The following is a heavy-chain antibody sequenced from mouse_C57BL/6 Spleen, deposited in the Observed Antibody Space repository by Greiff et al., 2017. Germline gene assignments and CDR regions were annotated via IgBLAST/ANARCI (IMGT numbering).Heavy chain of an antibody. V-gene: IGHV5-17*01. D-gene: IGHD2-3*01. CDR1: GFTFSDYG. CDR3: ASDGYLTWFAY. CDR2: ISSGSSTN. J-gene: IGHJ3*01. Sequence: EVQLVESGGGLVKPGGSLKLSCAASGFTFSDYGMHWVRQAPEKGLAWVAYISSGSSTNYYADQVKGRFTISRDNAKNTLCLQMTSLRSEDTAMYYCASDGYLTWFAYWGQGTLVTVSA.